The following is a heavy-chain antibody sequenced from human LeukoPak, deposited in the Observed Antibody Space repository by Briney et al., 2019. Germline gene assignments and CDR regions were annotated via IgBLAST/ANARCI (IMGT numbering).Heavy chain of an antibody. CDR3: ARVYSSSWTQVDY. Sequence: SETLSLTCTVSGGSISSYYWSWIRQPPGKGLEWIGYIYYSGSTNYNPSLKSRVTISVDMSKNQFSLKLSSVTAADTAVYYCARVYSSSWTQVDYWSQGTLVTVSS. J-gene: IGHJ4*02. CDR1: GGSISSYY. D-gene: IGHD6-13*01. V-gene: IGHV4-59*01. CDR2: IYYSGST.